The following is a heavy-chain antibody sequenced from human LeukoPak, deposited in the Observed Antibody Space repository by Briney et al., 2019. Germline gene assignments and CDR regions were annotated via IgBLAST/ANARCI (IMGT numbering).Heavy chain of an antibody. Sequence: SETLSLTCTVSDGSISSSSHYWGWIRQPPGKGLEWIGSIYYSGNTYYNPSLKSRVTISVDTSKNQFSLKLSSVTAADTAVYYCASCSGGSCSGWGQGTLVTVSS. CDR3: ASCSGGSCSG. CDR2: IYYSGNT. J-gene: IGHJ1*01. CDR1: DGSISSSSHY. D-gene: IGHD2-15*01. V-gene: IGHV4-39*07.